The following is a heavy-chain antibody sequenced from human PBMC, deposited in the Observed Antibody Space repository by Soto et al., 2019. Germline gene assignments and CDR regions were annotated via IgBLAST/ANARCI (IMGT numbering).Heavy chain of an antibody. CDR3: AKDLRLVNWYFDL. CDR1: GFTFSSYG. J-gene: IGHJ2*01. CDR2: ISYDGSNK. Sequence: QVQLVESGGGVVQPGRSLRLSCAASGFTFSSYGMHWVRQAPGKGLEWVAVISYDGSNKYYADSVKGRFTISRDNSKNTLYLQRNSLRAEDTAVYYCAKDLRLVNWYFDLWGRGTLVTVSS. D-gene: IGHD3-22*01. V-gene: IGHV3-30*18.